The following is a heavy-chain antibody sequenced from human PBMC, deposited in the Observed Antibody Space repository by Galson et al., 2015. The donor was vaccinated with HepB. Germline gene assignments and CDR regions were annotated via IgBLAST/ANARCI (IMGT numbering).Heavy chain of an antibody. CDR1: GFTFSSYG. CDR3: AKDRGVGGGLGMDV. V-gene: IGHV3-33*06. Sequence: SLRLSCAASGFTFSSYGMHWVRQAPGKGLEWVTLIWYDGSNTYYADSVKGRFTISRDNSKNTLYLQMNSLRAEDTAMYYCAKDRGVGGGLGMDVWGQGTTVTVSS. CDR2: IWYDGSNT. J-gene: IGHJ6*02. D-gene: IGHD1-26*01.